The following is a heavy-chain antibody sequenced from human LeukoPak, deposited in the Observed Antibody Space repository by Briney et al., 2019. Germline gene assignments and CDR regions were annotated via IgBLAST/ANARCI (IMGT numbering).Heavy chain of an antibody. V-gene: IGHV4-4*09. CDR1: GGSISSYY. CDR2: IYTSGST. CDR3: ARRAWDYYFDY. Sequence: SDTLSLTCTVSGGSISSYYWSWIRQPPGKGLEWIGYIYTSGSTNYNPSLKSRVTISVDTSKNQFSLKLSSVTAADTAVYYCARRAWDYYFDYWGQGTLVTVSS. D-gene: IGHD1-26*01. J-gene: IGHJ4*02.